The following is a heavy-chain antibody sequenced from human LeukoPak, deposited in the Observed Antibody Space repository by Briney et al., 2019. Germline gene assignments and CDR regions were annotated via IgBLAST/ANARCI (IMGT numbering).Heavy chain of an antibody. CDR3: ARSNYYGSGTDHYYGMDV. CDR2: ITNDGSST. J-gene: IGHJ6*02. D-gene: IGHD3-10*01. CDR1: GLTFSSHW. V-gene: IGHV3-74*01. Sequence: GGSLRLSCAASGLTFSSHWMHWVRQAPGKGLVWVSRITNDGSSTTYADSVKGRFTISRDNAKNMLYLQVNSLRAEDTAVYYCARSNYYGSGTDHYYGMDVWGQGTTVTVSS.